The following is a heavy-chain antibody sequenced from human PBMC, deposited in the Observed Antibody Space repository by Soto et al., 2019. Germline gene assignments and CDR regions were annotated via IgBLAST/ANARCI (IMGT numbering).Heavy chain of an antibody. Sequence: EVQLLESGGGLVQPGGSLRLSCAASGFTFSSYAMSWVRQAPGRGLEWHSAISGSGGNTYYADSVKGRFTISRDNSKNTLYLQMSSLRAEDTAVYYCARRTGYDWGLGHSFDIWGQGTMVSVSS. V-gene: IGHV3-23*01. CDR1: GFTFSSYA. CDR2: ISGSGGNT. D-gene: IGHD5-12*01. CDR3: ARRTGYDWGLGHSFDI. J-gene: IGHJ3*02.